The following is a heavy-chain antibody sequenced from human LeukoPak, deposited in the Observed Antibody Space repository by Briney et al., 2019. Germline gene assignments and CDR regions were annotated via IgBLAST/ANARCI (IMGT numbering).Heavy chain of an antibody. J-gene: IGHJ4*02. Sequence: ASVKVSCKASGYTFTGHNLHWVRQAPGQGLEWMGRINPNSGDTNYAQKFQGRVTMTRDTSISTAYMELSTLRSDDTAVFYCARRHGSGSDYRGVDYWGQGTLVTVSS. CDR3: ARRHGSGSDYRGVDY. CDR2: INPNSGDT. D-gene: IGHD3-10*01. V-gene: IGHV1-2*06. CDR1: GYTFTGHN.